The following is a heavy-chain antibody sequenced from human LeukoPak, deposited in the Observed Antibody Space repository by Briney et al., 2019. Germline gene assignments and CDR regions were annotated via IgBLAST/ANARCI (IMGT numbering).Heavy chain of an antibody. J-gene: IGHJ5*02. CDR1: GGSISSYY. Sequence: SETLSLTCTVSGGSISSYYWSWIRQPPGKGLEWIGYMYYSGSTNYNPSLKSRVTISVDTSKNQFSLKLSSVTAADTAVYYCARRSSSGWRWFDPWGQGTLVTVSS. D-gene: IGHD6-19*01. CDR3: ARRSSSGWRWFDP. CDR2: MYYSGST. V-gene: IGHV4-59*08.